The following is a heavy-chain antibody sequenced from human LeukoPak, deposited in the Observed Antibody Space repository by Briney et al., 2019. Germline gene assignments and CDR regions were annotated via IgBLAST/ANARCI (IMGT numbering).Heavy chain of an antibody. CDR1: GFTFSSYW. Sequence: GGSLRLSCASSGFTFSSYWMSWVRQAPGKGLKWVANIKQDGSEKYYVDSVKGRFTISRDNAKNSLYLQMNSLRAEDTAVYYCASLDCSGGSCYGWGQGTLVTVSS. CDR3: ASLDCSGGSCYG. V-gene: IGHV3-7*01. J-gene: IGHJ4*02. D-gene: IGHD2-15*01. CDR2: IKQDGSEK.